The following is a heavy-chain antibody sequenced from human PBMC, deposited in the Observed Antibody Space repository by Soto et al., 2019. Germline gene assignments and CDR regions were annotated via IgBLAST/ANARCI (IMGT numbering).Heavy chain of an antibody. CDR3: ARAYCSGGSCYSVDY. CDR2: IIPNIGTA. Sequence: ASVKVSCKASGGTFSSYAISWVRQAPGQGLEWMGGIIPNIGTASYAQKFQGRVTMTRNTSTSTAYMELSSLRSEDTAVYYCARAYCSGGSCYSVDYWGQGTLVTVSS. V-gene: IGHV1-69*05. J-gene: IGHJ4*02. D-gene: IGHD2-15*01. CDR1: GGTFSSYA.